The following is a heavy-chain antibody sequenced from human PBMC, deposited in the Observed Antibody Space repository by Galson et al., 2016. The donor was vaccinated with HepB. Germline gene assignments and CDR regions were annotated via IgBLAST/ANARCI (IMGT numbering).Heavy chain of an antibody. V-gene: IGHV3-21*01. CDR2: ISSSSSYI. J-gene: IGHJ4*02. D-gene: IGHD1-26*01. Sequence: SLRLSCAASGFTFSSYSMHWVRQAPGKGREWVSSISSSSSYIYYADSVKGRFTISRDNAKNSLYLQMNSLRAEATAVYYCARGDIGGAIFAYWDQGTPVTVSS. CDR1: GFTFSSYS. CDR3: ARGDIGGAIFAY.